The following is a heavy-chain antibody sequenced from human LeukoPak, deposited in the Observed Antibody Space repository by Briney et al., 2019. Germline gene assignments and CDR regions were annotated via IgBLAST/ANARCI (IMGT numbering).Heavy chain of an antibody. D-gene: IGHD3-3*01. CDR3: ASPVKYYDTWSGYPPFDY. CDR1: GGTFNNFA. V-gene: IGHV1-69*01. J-gene: IGHJ4*02. Sequence: SVKVSCKASGGTFNNFAISWVRQAPGQGLEWVGGIIPMSGTANYARKFQGRVTITADESTSTAYMELSSLRSEDTAIYYCASPVKYYDTWSGYPPFDYWGQGTLVTVSS. CDR2: IIPMSGTA.